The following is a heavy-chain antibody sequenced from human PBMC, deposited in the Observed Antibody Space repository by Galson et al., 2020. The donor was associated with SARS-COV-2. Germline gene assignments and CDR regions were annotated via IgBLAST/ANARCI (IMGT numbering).Heavy chain of an antibody. D-gene: IGHD5-12*01. J-gene: IGHJ4*02. CDR2: IDWDNDK. CDR1: GFSLTTSGMG. CDR3: GRMAVGYGGYDYGSSPFGY. Sequence: SGPTLVKPTQTLTLTCTFSGFSLTTSGMGVTWIRQPPGKALEWLALIDWDNDKYYSTSLKTRPTISGDTSKNQVFLTMTNMDPEDTATYNGGRMAVGYGGYDYGSSPFGYWGQGTLVTVSS. V-gene: IGHV2-70*01.